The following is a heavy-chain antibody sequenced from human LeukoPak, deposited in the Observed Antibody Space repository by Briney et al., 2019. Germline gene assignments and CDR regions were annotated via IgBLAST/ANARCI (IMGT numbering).Heavy chain of an antibody. J-gene: IGHJ3*02. CDR2: IKQDGSEK. CDR3: ARASLTTVTTSAAFDI. Sequence: GGSLRLSCAASGFTFTNAWMSWVRQAPGKGLEWVANIKQDGSEKYYVDSVKGRFTISRDNAKNSLYLQMNSLRAEDTAVYYCARASLTTVTTSAAFDIWGQGTMVTVSS. CDR1: GFTFTNAW. V-gene: IGHV3-7*01. D-gene: IGHD4-17*01.